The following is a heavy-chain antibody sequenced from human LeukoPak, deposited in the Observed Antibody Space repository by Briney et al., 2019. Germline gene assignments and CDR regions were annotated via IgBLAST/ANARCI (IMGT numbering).Heavy chain of an antibody. Sequence: GGSLRLSCAASGFXFSTYSINWVRQAPGKGLEWVSSISSGSSYIFYADSVKGRFTVSRDNAKNSMYLQMNSLRAEDTAVYYCASIYGDHAVDFWGQGTLVTVSS. CDR1: GFXFSTYS. CDR3: ASIYGDHAVDF. J-gene: IGHJ4*02. V-gene: IGHV3-21*01. D-gene: IGHD4-17*01. CDR2: ISSGSSYI.